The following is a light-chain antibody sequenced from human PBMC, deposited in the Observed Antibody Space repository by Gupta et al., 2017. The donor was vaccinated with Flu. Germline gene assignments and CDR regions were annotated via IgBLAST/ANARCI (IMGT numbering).Light chain of an antibody. Sequence: QSALIQPPSVSGSPGQSVTISCTGTSSDVGSYDYVSWYQQHPGTVPKPMIYNVNTRPSGVPDRFSGSKSGNTASVTISGLQAEDEADYWCCSYTSSATWVFGGGTKLTVL. CDR3: CSYTSSATWV. V-gene: IGLV2-11*01. J-gene: IGLJ3*02. CDR1: SSDVGSYDY. CDR2: NVN.